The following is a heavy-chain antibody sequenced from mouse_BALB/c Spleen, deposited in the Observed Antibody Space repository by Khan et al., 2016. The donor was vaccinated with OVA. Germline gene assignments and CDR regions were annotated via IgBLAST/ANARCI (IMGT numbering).Heavy chain of an antibody. V-gene: IGHV1-9*01. CDR3: ARGNYYGSSSGFGY. J-gene: IGHJ3*01. CDR2: ILPGSGST. Sequence: QVQLQQSGAELMKPGASVKMSCKATGYTFSSYWIGWVKQRPGHGLEWIAEILPGSGSTNYNEKFKGKATFTADTSSSTAYMQLSSLTSEDSAVYYCARGNYYGSSSGFGYWGQGTLVTVSA. CDR1: GYTFSSYW. D-gene: IGHD1-1*01.